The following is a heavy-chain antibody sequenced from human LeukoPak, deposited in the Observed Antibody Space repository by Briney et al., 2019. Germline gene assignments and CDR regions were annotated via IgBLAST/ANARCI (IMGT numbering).Heavy chain of an antibody. Sequence: TGGSLRLSCAASGFTFSSYAMSWVRQAPGKGLEWVSAISGSGGSTYYADSVKGRFTISRDNSKNTLYLQMNSLRAEDTAVYYCANIVATIRGMDVWGQGTTVTVSS. CDR2: ISGSGGST. CDR1: GFTFSSYA. J-gene: IGHJ6*02. D-gene: IGHD5-12*01. V-gene: IGHV3-23*01. CDR3: ANIVATIRGMDV.